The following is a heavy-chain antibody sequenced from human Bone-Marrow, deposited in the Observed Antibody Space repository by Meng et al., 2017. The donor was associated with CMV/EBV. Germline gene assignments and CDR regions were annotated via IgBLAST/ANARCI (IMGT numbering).Heavy chain of an antibody. D-gene: IGHD3-10*01. J-gene: IGHJ4*02. CDR2: IKQDGSEK. V-gene: IGHV3-7*01. CDR1: GFTFNQHW. Sequence: GGSLRLSCVASGFTFNQHWMSWVRQAPGKGLEWVANIKQDGSEKDIMDSVRGRFSISRDNAKNSLYLQMNSLRAEDTAVYYCARDKSISTNYYGSYFEYWGQGSLVTVSS. CDR3: ARDKSISTNYYGSYFEY.